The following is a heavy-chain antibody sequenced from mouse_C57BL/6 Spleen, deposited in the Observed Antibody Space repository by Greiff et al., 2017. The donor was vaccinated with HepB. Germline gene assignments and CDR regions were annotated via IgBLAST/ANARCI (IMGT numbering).Heavy chain of an antibody. J-gene: IGHJ1*03. D-gene: IGHD1-1*01. CDR3: ARPSYGSSPYWYFDV. CDR2: IYPRSGNT. Sequence: QVHVKQSGAELARPGASVKLSCKASGYTFTSYGISWVKQRTGQGLEWIGEIYPRSGNTYYNEKFKGKATLTADKSSSTAYMELRSLTSEDSAVYFCARPSYGSSPYWYFDVWGTGTTVTVSS. V-gene: IGHV1-81*01. CDR1: GYTFTSYG.